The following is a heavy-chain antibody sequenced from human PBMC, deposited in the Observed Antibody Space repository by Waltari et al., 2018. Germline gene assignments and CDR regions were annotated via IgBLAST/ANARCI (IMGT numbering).Heavy chain of an antibody. Sequence: QVHLQQWGAGLLKPSETLSLTCGVYSGSLTGYHWNWIRQAPGKGLEWRGDINHSCNTDYNPSLESRVTISADTSKNQFSLHLTSVTAADTAVYYCARGHPFTIVSPRYYYYYCMDVWDKGTAVTVSS. CDR2: INHSCNT. CDR1: SGSLTGYH. CDR3: ARGHPFTIVSPRYYYYYCMDV. J-gene: IGHJ6*03. D-gene: IGHD3-9*01. V-gene: IGHV4-34*01.